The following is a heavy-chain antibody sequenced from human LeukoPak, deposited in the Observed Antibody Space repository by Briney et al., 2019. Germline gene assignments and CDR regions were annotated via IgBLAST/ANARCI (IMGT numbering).Heavy chain of an antibody. Sequence: ASVKVSCKASGGTFSSYAISWVRQAPGQGLEWMGWISAYNGNTNYAQKLQGRVTMTTDTSTSTAYMELRSLRSDDTAVYYCARSAYYDFWSGYQDYYFDYWGQGTLVTVSS. V-gene: IGHV1-18*01. CDR3: ARSAYYDFWSGYQDYYFDY. CDR2: ISAYNGNT. CDR1: GGTFSSYA. J-gene: IGHJ4*02. D-gene: IGHD3-3*01.